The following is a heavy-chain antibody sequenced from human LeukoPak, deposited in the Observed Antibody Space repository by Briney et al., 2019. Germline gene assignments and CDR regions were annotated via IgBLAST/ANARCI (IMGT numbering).Heavy chain of an antibody. CDR2: IYYSGST. CDR3: AREVKVVVAATFDY. V-gene: IGHV4-39*07. Sequence: SETLSLTCTVSGGSISSSSYYWGWIRQPPGKGLEWIGSIYYSGSTYYNPSLKSRVTISVDTSKNQFSLKLRSVTAADTAVYYCAREVKVVVAATFDYWGQGTLVTVSS. D-gene: IGHD2-15*01. J-gene: IGHJ4*02. CDR1: GGSISSSSYY.